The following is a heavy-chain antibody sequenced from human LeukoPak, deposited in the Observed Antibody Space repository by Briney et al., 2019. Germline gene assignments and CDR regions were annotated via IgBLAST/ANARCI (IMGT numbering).Heavy chain of an antibody. CDR2: INPNSGGT. Sequence: ASVTVSCTASGYTFTGYYMHWVRQAPGQGLEWMGWINPNSGGTNYAQKFQGRVTMTRDTSISTAYMELSSLRSEDTAVYYCARLLRKGEWFDPWGQGTLVTVSS. CDR3: ARLLRKGEWFDP. CDR1: GYTFTGYY. J-gene: IGHJ5*02. V-gene: IGHV1-2*02. D-gene: IGHD3-10*01.